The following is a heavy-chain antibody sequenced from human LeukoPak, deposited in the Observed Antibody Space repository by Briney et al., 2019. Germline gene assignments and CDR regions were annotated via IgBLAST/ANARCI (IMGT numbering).Heavy chain of an antibody. CDR3: ARRYQIHEHMDV. Sequence: GASVKVSCKASGGTFSSYAISWVRQAPGQGLEWMGGIIPIFGTANYAQKFQGRVTITADKSTSTAYMELSSLRSEDTAVYYCARRYQIHEHMDVWGKGTTVTVSS. CDR1: GGTFSSYA. D-gene: IGHD1/OR15-1a*01. V-gene: IGHV1-69*06. CDR2: IIPIFGTA. J-gene: IGHJ6*04.